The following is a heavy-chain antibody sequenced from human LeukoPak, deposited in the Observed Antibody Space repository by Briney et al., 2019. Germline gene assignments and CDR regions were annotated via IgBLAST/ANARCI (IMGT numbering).Heavy chain of an antibody. D-gene: IGHD6-19*01. V-gene: IGHV4-59*12. CDR1: GGSIRGYY. J-gene: IGHJ5*02. CDR2: ISYSGST. CDR3: ARDTGYSSDWFDP. Sequence: WDTLSLTCTVSGGSIRGYYWSWIRGPPGKGVEWVGYISYSGSTNYTPSLKSRVTISVDKSKNQFYLKLSSVTAADTAVYYCARDTGYSSDWFDPWGEGTLVTVSS.